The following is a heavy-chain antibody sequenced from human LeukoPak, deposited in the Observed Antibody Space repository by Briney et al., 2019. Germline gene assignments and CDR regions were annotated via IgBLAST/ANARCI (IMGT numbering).Heavy chain of an antibody. V-gene: IGHV4-59*12. CDR1: GGSISSYY. Sequence: SETLSLTCTVSGGSISSYYWSWIRQPPGKGLEWIGYIDYSGSTNYNPSLKSRVTISLDKSKNQVSLKLNSVTAADTAVYYCARALGAFDIWGQGTMVTVSS. J-gene: IGHJ3*02. CDR3: ARALGAFDI. CDR2: IDYSGST.